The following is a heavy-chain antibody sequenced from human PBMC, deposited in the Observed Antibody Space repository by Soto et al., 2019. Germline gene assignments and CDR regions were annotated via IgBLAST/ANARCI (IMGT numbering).Heavy chain of an antibody. J-gene: IGHJ6*04. Sequence: GGSLRLSCAASGFTFSSYAMSWVRQAPGKGLEWVSAISGSGGSTYYADSVKGRFTISRDNSKNTLYLQMNSLRAEDTAVYYCAREPQYYDILTGYHPTDMDVWGKGTTVTVSS. D-gene: IGHD3-9*01. CDR1: GFTFSSYA. CDR2: ISGSGGST. CDR3: AREPQYYDILTGYHPTDMDV. V-gene: IGHV3-23*01.